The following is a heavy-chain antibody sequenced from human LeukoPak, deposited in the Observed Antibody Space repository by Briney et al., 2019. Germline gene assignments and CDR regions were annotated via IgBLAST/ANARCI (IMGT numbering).Heavy chain of an antibody. CDR1: GYTFTSYD. J-gene: IGHJ4*02. V-gene: IGHV1-8*01. D-gene: IGHD3-10*01. Sequence: AASVKVSCKASGYTFTSYDINWVRQATGQGLEWMGWMNPNSGNTGYAQKFQGRVTMTRNTSISTAYMELSSLRSEDTAVYYCARGRYYYGSGSYSPIDYWGQGTLVTVCS. CDR2: MNPNSGNT. CDR3: ARGRYYYGSGSYSPIDY.